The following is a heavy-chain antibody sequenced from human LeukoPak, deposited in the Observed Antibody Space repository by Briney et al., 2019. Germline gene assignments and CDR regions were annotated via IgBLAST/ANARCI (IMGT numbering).Heavy chain of an antibody. CDR1: GYSISSGYY. CDR2: IDHSGST. J-gene: IGHJ4*02. CDR3: ARTPPCSSTSCFDY. Sequence: PSETLSLTCNVSGYSISSGYYWGWIRQPPGKGQEWIASIDHSGSTYYNPSLKSRVTISVDTSKNQFSLKLSSVTAADTAVYYCARTPPCSSTSCFDYWGQGTLVTVSS. V-gene: IGHV4-38-2*02. D-gene: IGHD2-2*01.